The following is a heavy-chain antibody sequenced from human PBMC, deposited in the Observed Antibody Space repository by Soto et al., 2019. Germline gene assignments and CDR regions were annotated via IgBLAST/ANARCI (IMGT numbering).Heavy chain of an antibody. Sequence: GGSLRLSCAASGFTFGSYAMSWVRQAPGKGLEWVSAISGSGGSTYYADSVKGRFTSSRDNSKNRLYLQMNSLRAEDAAVYYCADGPRTEPGSAPPWFDARGQGTLV. CDR1: GFTFGSYA. J-gene: IGHJ5*02. CDR3: ADGPRTEPGSAPPWFDA. V-gene: IGHV3-23*01. D-gene: IGHD2-15*01. CDR2: ISGSGGST.